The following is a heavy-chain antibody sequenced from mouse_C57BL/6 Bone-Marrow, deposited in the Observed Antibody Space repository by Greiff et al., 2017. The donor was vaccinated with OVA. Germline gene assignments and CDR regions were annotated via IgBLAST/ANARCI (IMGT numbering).Heavy chain of an antibody. V-gene: IGHV5-4*01. CDR1: GFTFSNYA. CDR2: ISDGGSYT. J-gene: IGHJ4*01. Sequence: DVHLVESGGGLVKPGGSLKLSCAASGFTFSNYAMSWVRQTPEKRLEWVATISDGGSYTYYPDNVKGRFTISRDNAKNNLYLQMSHLKSEDTAMYYCDGDTSTCAMDYWGQGTSVTVSS. D-gene: IGHD1-1*01. CDR3: DGDTSTCAMDY.